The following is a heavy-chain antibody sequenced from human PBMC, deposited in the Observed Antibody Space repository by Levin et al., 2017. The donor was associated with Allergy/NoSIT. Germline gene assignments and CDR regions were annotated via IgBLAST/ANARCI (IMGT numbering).Heavy chain of an antibody. Sequence: SQTLSLTCAVYGGSFSGYYWSWIRQPPGKGLEWIGEINHSGSTNYNPSLKSRVTISVDTSKNQFSLKLSSVTAADTAVYYCARGSLGWDGSGVDYWGQGTLVTVSS. CDR1: GGSFSGYY. CDR3: ARGSLGWDGSGVDY. CDR2: INHSGST. J-gene: IGHJ4*02. D-gene: IGHD3-10*01. V-gene: IGHV4-34*01.